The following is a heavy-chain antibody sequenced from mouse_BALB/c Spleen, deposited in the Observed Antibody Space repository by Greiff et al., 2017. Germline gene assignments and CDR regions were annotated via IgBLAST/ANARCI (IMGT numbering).Heavy chain of an antibody. V-gene: IGHV1-7*01. D-gene: IGHD2-12*01. CDR1: GYTFTSYW. CDR3: ARTPYYSHFDY. CDR2: INPSTGYT. J-gene: IGHJ2*01. Sequence: QVHVKQSGAELAKPGASVKMSCKASGYTFTSYWMHWVKQRPGQGLEWIGYINPSTGYTEYNQKFKDKATLTADKSSSTAYMQLSSLTSEDSAVYYCARTPYYSHFDYWGQGTTLTVSS.